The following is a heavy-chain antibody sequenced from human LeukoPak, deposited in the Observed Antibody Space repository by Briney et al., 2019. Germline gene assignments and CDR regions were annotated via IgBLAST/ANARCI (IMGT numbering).Heavy chain of an antibody. Sequence: PWGSLRLSCAASGFTFSSYNMNWVRQAPGKGLEWVSSISSSSSYIYYADSVKGRFTISRDNAKNSLYLQMNGLRAEDTAVYYCARGLYGSSSLFDYWGQGTLVTVSS. J-gene: IGHJ4*02. CDR2: ISSSSSYI. D-gene: IGHD6-13*01. CDR1: GFTFSSYN. V-gene: IGHV3-21*01. CDR3: ARGLYGSSSLFDY.